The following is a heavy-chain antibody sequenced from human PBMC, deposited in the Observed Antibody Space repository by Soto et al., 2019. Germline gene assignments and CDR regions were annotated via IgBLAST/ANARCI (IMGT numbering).Heavy chain of an antibody. D-gene: IGHD3-10*01. J-gene: IGHJ4*02. V-gene: IGHV3-23*01. Sequence: EVQLLESGGGLVQPGGSLRLSCAASGFTFSRYAMSWVRQAPGKGLEWVSAISGSGGSTYYADSVKGRFTISRDNSKNTLYLQMNSLRAEDTAVYYCAKGLYGSGSYSHYYFDYWGQGTLVTVSS. CDR3: AKGLYGSGSYSHYYFDY. CDR2: ISGSGGST. CDR1: GFTFSRYA.